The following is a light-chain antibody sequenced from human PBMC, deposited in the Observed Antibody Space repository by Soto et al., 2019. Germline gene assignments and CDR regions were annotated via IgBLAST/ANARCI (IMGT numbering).Light chain of an antibody. Sequence: IVMTQSPATLSVSPGERATRSCRASQSVSSNLAWYQQIPGQAPRLLIYGASTRATGIPVRFSGSGSETEFTLTISSLQSEDFAVYYCQQYNNWPPWTFGQGTKVDIK. V-gene: IGKV3-15*01. CDR2: GAS. CDR1: QSVSSN. CDR3: QQYNNWPPWT. J-gene: IGKJ1*01.